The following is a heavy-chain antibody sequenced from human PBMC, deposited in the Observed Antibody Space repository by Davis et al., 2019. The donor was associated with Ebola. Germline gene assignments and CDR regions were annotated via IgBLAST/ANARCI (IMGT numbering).Heavy chain of an antibody. V-gene: IGHV3-48*03. CDR1: GFTFYRYE. CDR2: ISASGSPI. D-gene: IGHD3-9*01. Sequence: PGGSLTLSCVTSGFTFYRYEMNWVRQAPGKGLEWVSFISASGSPIYYADSIKGRFTISRDTARNSVHLQMDSLRAEDTAIYYCARGPLTALDYWGQGTLVTVSS. CDR3: ARGPLTALDY. J-gene: IGHJ4*02.